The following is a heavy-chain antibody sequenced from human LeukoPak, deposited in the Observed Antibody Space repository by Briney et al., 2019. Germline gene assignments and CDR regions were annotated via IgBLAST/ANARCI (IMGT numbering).Heavy chain of an antibody. CDR2: INPDGSSS. V-gene: IGHV3-74*01. CDR3: VRQAVSGDSGIAY. Sequence: PGGSLRLSRAASGFTFSSYWMHWVRQAPGKGLEWVSRINPDGSSSNYADSVKGRFTMSRDNAKSMVYLQMDGLRAEDTAVFSCVRQAVSGDSGIAYWGRGVLVTVSS. D-gene: IGHD4-17*01. J-gene: IGHJ4*02. CDR1: GFTFSSYW.